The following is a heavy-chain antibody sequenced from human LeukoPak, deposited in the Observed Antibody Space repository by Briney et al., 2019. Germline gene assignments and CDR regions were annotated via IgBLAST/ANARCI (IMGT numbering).Heavy chain of an antibody. V-gene: IGHV1-2*02. J-gene: IGHJ3*02. D-gene: IGHD3-3*01. CDR3: ARGQAPDFWSGYYIYDAFDI. CDR2: INPNSGGT. CDR1: GYTFTGYY. Sequence: ASVKVSCKASGYTFTGYYMHWVRQAPGQGLEWMGWINPNSGGTNYAQKFQGRVTMTRDTSISTAYMELSRLRSDDTAVYYCARGQAPDFWSGYYIYDAFDIWGQGTMVTVSS.